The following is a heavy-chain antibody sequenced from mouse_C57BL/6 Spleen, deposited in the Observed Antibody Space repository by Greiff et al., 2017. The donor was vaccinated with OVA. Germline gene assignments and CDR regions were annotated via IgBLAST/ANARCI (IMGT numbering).Heavy chain of an antibody. Sequence: QVQLQQSGAELVRPGTSVKVSCKASGYAFTNYLIEWVKQRPGQGLEWIGVINPGSGGTNYNEKFKGKATLTADKSSSTAYMQLSSLTSEDSAVYFCARAHSLLHDYWGQGTTLTVSS. CDR3: ARAHSLLHDY. J-gene: IGHJ2*01. V-gene: IGHV1-54*01. CDR2: INPGSGGT. CDR1: GYAFTNYL. D-gene: IGHD1-1*01.